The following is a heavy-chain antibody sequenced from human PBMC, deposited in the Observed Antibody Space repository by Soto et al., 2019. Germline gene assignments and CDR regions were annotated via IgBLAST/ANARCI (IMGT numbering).Heavy chain of an antibody. CDR2: ISGSGSGT. D-gene: IGHD3-22*01. CDR1: GFIFSTYA. V-gene: IGHV3-23*01. Sequence: GGSLRLSCAASGFIFSTYAMNWVRQAPGKGLEWVSGISGSGSGTYYADSVKGRFTISRGNSKNTLYLQMNSLRAEDTAVYYCAKLPPISYDSTGHWGQGTLVTVSS. CDR3: AKLPPISYDSTGH. J-gene: IGHJ4*02.